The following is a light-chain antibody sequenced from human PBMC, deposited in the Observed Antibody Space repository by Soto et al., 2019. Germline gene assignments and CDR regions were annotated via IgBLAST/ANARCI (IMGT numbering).Light chain of an antibody. Sequence: EVVMLRYQVSLSVYPGERAKDCCRAIQSVSSDLAWYQQKPGQAHRLLIYGASTRATGIPARFSGGGSGTEFTLTISSLQSEDFAVYYCHHYHNWPAWTHCQRT. V-gene: IGKV3-15*01. CDR1: QSVSSD. CDR2: GAS. CDR3: HHYHNWPAWT. J-gene: IGKJ1*01.